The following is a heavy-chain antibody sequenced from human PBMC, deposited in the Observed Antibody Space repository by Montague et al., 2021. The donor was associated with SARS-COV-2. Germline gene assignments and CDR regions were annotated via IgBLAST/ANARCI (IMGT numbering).Heavy chain of an antibody. V-gene: IGHV4-59*08. J-gene: IGHJ4*02. D-gene: IGHD4-11*01. CDR2: REERGRE. CDR3: ARHGAFNNYEVFDY. CDR1: GGSMNREG. Sequence: SETLSLTCTVSGGSMNREGGRGRGKEKGKGRGGRGGREERGREEGKEKKKNRQNITTETSKSEFYLKSTSVTAADTAVYFCARHGAFNNYEVFDYWGQGTLVTVSS.